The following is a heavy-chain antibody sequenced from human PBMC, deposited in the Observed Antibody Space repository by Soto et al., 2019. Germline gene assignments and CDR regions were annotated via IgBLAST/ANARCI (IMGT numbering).Heavy chain of an antibody. Sequence: GGSLRLSCAASGFTFSSYAMSWVRQAPGKGLEWVSAISGSGGSTYYADSVKGRFTISRDNCKNTLYLQMDSLRAEDTAVYYCAKDLQDIVVVPAALMYNWNRFNAFDIWGQGTMVTVSS. CDR3: AKDLQDIVVVPAALMYNWNRFNAFDI. V-gene: IGHV3-23*01. CDR2: ISGSGGST. J-gene: IGHJ3*02. D-gene: IGHD2-2*01. CDR1: GFTFSSYA.